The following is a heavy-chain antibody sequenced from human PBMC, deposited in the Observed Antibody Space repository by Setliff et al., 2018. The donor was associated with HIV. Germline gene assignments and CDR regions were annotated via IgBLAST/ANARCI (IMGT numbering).Heavy chain of an antibody. CDR3: ARDDSSGWHFYYYYGMDV. D-gene: IGHD6-19*01. Sequence: PSETLSLTCTVSGGSISSGDYYWSWIRQPPGKGLEWIGYIYYSGSTYYNPSLKSRVTISVDTSKNHFSLKLSSVTAADTAVYYCARDDSSGWHFYYYYGMDVWGQGTTVTVSS. V-gene: IGHV4-30-4*08. CDR1: GGSISSGDYY. J-gene: IGHJ6*02. CDR2: IYYSGST.